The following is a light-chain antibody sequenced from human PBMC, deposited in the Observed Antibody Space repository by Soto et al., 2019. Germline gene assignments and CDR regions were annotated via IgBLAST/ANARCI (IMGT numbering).Light chain of an antibody. CDR1: SSDVGGYNF. CDR3: CSDAGSYTVV. J-gene: IGLJ3*02. V-gene: IGLV2-11*01. CDR2: DDS. Sequence: QSALTQPRSVSGSPGQSVTISCTGTSSDVGGYNFVSWYQHHPGKAPKLMIYDDSKRPSGVPDRFSGSKSGSTASLTISGLQAEDEADYYCCSDAGSYTVVFGGGTKLTVL.